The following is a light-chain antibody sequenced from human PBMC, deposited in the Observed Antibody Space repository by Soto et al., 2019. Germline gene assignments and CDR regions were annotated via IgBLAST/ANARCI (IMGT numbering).Light chain of an antibody. V-gene: IGKV3-20*01. CDR3: QQYGSSYPWT. CDR2: DAS. CDR1: QSVSSSY. J-gene: IGKJ1*01. Sequence: EIVLTQSPGTLSLSPGERATLSCRASQSVSSSYLAWYQQKPGQAPRLLMYDASSRATGIPARFSGSGSGTDFTLTIRRLEPEDFAVYYCQQYGSSYPWTFGQGTKVDIK.